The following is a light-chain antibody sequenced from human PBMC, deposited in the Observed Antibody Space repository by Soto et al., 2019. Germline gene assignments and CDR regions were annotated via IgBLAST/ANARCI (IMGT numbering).Light chain of an antibody. Sequence: QSVLTQPPSASGSPGQSVTISCTGTSSDVGDYNYVSWLQQHPAKAHKLMIFEVTKRPAGVPDRFSGYKSGNTASLTVSGLQADDEADYYCSSYAGSATVVFGGGTKLTVL. J-gene: IGLJ2*01. CDR1: SSDVGDYNY. V-gene: IGLV2-8*01. CDR2: EVT. CDR3: SSYAGSATVV.